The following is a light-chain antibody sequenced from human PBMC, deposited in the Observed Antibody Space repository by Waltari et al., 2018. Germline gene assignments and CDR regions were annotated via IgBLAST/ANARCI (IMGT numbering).Light chain of an antibody. CDR3: LLSFRSGWV. Sequence: QAVVTQEPSLTVSPGETVTPTCSPSSGPFLDVRFPYWLQQRPGQAPRTLIYDTSTKNMWTPARFSGSLIGGRAVLTLSGAQPEDEADYYCLLSFRSGWVFGGGTRLIV. V-gene: IGLV7-46*01. CDR2: DTS. CDR1: SGPFLDVRF. J-gene: IGLJ3*02.